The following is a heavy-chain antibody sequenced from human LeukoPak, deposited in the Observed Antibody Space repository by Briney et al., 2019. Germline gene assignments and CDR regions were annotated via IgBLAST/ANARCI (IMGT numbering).Heavy chain of an antibody. CDR2: IYHSGST. V-gene: IGHV4-30-2*01. D-gene: IGHD2-21*01. Sequence: PSETLSLTCTVSGGSISSGDYYWSWIRQPPGKGLEWIGYIYHSGSTYYNPSLKSRVTISVDRSKNQFSLKLSSVTAADTAVYYCARACGGDCEHFDYWGQGTLVTVSS. CDR1: GGSISSGDYY. J-gene: IGHJ4*02. CDR3: ARACGGDCEHFDY.